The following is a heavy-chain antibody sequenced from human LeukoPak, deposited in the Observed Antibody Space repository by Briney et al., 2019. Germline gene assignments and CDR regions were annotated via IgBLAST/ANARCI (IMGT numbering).Heavy chain of an antibody. CDR2: INHSGST. CDR1: GGSISSYY. J-gene: IGHJ3*02. CDR3: ARPRTSSHDAFDI. V-gene: IGHV4-34*01. D-gene: IGHD2-2*01. Sequence: SETLSLTCTVSGGSISSYYWSWIRQPPGKGLEWIGEINHSGSTNYNPSLKSRVTISVDTSKNQFSLKLSSVTAADTAVYYCARPRTSSHDAFDIWGQGTMVTVSS.